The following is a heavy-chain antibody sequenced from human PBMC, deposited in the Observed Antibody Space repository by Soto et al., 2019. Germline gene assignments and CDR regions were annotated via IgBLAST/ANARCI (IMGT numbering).Heavy chain of an antibody. D-gene: IGHD1-1*01. J-gene: IGHJ4*02. CDR2: FVPMFSSS. Sequence: QVQLVQSGAEVKKPGSSVNVSCKASGTTFTSYGIHWVRQAPGQGLEWMGGFVPMFSSSNYAQKFQGRLTIVADESTNTAYMELSSLRADDSAIYYCARTGGTYDFDHWGQGTLVTVSS. CDR3: ARTGGTYDFDH. V-gene: IGHV1-69*01. CDR1: GTTFTSYG.